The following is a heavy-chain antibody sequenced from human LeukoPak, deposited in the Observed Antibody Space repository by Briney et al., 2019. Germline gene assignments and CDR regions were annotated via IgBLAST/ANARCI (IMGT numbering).Heavy chain of an antibody. CDR3: ARGSYYSDSSGYSTYHYYYMDV. CDR1: GGSISSYY. CDR2: IYYSGST. Sequence: SETLSLTCTVSGGSISSYYWNWIRQPPGKGLEWIGYIYYSGSTNYNPSLKSRVTISVDTSKNQFSLKLSSVTAADTAVYFCARGSYYSDSSGYSTYHYYYMDVWGKGTTVTVSS. V-gene: IGHV4-59*01. D-gene: IGHD3-22*01. J-gene: IGHJ6*03.